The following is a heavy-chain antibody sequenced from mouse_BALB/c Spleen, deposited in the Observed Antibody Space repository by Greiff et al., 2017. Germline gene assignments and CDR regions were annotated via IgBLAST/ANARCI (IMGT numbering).Heavy chain of an antibody. CDR1: GFTFSSYA. CDR3: ARSPIYYYGSSYWYFDV. D-gene: IGHD1-1*01. J-gene: IGHJ1*01. V-gene: IGHV5-6-5*01. CDR2: ISSGGST. Sequence: EVKLMESGGGLVKPGGSLKLSCAASGFTFSSYAMSWVRQTPEKRLEWVASISSGGSTYYPDSVKGRFTISRDNARNILYLQMSSLRSEDTAMYYCARSPIYYYGSSYWYFDVWGAGTTVTVSS.